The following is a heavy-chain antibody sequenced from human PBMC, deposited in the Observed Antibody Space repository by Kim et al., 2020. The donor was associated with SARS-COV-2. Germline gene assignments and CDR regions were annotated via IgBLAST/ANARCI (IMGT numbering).Heavy chain of an antibody. Sequence: ASVKVSCKASGYTFTSYAMHWVRQAPGQRLEWMGWINAGNGNTKYSQKFQGRVTITRDTSASTAYMELSSLRSEDTAVYYCAREMGYGDYYFDYWGQGTLVTVSS. CDR2: INAGNGNT. CDR3: AREMGYGDYYFDY. CDR1: GYTFTSYA. J-gene: IGHJ4*02. D-gene: IGHD4-17*01. V-gene: IGHV1-3*01.